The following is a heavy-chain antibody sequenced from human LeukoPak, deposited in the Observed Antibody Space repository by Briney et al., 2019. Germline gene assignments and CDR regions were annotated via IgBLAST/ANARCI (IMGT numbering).Heavy chain of an antibody. Sequence: PGGSLRLSCAASGFTFTDYYMTWIRQAPGKGLEWLSYISTSGSTIYYADSVKGRFTISRDNAKNSLFHQMNSLRAEDTAVYYCARTRAGSYVWGQGTLVTVSS. CDR3: ARTRAGSYV. J-gene: IGHJ4*02. CDR1: GFTFTDYY. CDR2: ISTSGSTI. V-gene: IGHV3-11*04. D-gene: IGHD3-10*02.